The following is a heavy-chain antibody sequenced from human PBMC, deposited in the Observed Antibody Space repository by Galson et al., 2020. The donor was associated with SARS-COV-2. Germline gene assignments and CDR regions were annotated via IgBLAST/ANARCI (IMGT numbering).Heavy chain of an antibody. J-gene: IGHJ4*02. CDR2: THYTGTT. Sequence: SETLSLTCIVSGVSISTENYYWSWIRQPPGNDLEWIGYTHYTGTTAYNPSLKGRVIISVDTSKNQFSLRLKSVTAADTATYYCARESDESGYDHIDSWGRGTLVTVSS. D-gene: IGHD5-12*01. CDR3: ARESDESGYDHIDS. CDR1: GVSISTENYY. V-gene: IGHV4-30-4*01.